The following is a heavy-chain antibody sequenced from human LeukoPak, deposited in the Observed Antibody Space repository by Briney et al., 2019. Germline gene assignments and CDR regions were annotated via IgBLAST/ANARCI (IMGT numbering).Heavy chain of an antibody. V-gene: IGHV4-39*01. CDR2: IYYTGTT. CDR3: AGQGGSYSFDF. D-gene: IGHD1-26*01. Sequence: SETLSLTCIVSGVSIRSGSYYWGWVRQAPGKGLEWIGSIYYTGTTWYNPSLKSRVTMSVDTSKTQSSLRLSSVPAADMAVYYCAGQGGSYSFDFWGQGALATVSS. J-gene: IGHJ4*02. CDR1: GVSIRSGSYY.